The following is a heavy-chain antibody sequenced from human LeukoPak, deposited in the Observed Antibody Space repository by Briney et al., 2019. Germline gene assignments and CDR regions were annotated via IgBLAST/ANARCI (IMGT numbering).Heavy chain of an antibody. J-gene: IGHJ4*02. Sequence: GGSLRLSCAASGFTFSTYSMNWVRQAPGKGLEWVSSISSSSSYIYYADSVKGRFTISRDNTKNSLYLQMNSLRAEDTAVYYCARWKYSVGAFDYWGQGTLVTVSS. CDR3: ARWKYSVGAFDY. CDR2: ISSSSSYI. V-gene: IGHV3-21*01. D-gene: IGHD1-26*01. CDR1: GFTFSTYS.